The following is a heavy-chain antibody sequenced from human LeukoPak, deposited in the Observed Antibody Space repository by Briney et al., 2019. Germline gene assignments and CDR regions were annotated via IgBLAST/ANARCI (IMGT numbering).Heavy chain of an antibody. CDR1: GGSISSYY. D-gene: IGHD1-26*01. J-gene: IGHJ4*02. V-gene: IGHV4-4*07. CDR2: IYASGST. Sequence: SETLSLTCTVSGGSISSYYWSWIRQPAGKGLEWIGRIYASGSTNYNPSLKSRVTMSVDTSKNQFSLKLSTVTAADTAVYYCASYSGSYAYYGYWGQGTLVTVSS. CDR3: ASYSGSYAYYGY.